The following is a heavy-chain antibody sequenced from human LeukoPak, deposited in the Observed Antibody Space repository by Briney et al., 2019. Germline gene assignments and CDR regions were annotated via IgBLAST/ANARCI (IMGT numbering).Heavy chain of an antibody. CDR2: INPNSGGT. D-gene: IGHD2-2*01. CDR1: GYTFTGYY. CDR3: ARARSSSYQLLSLYNWFDP. J-gene: IGHJ5*02. V-gene: IGHV1-2*02. Sequence: ASVKVSCKASGYTFTGYYMHWVRQAPGQGLEWMGWINPNSGGTNYAQKFQGRVTMTRDTSISTAYMELSRLSSDDTAVYYCARARSSSYQLLSLYNWFDPWGQGTLVTVSS.